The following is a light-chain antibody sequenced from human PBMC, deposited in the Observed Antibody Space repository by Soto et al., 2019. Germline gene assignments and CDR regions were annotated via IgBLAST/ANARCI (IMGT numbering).Light chain of an antibody. CDR1: SSNIGAGYD. Sequence: QAVVTQPPSVSGAPGQRVTISCTGSSSNIGAGYDVHWYQQLPGTAPKLLIYGNSNRPSEVPDRFSGSKSGTSASLAITGLQAEDEADYYCQSYDSSLSEVFGTGTKLTVL. CDR3: QSYDSSLSEV. CDR2: GNS. V-gene: IGLV1-40*01. J-gene: IGLJ1*01.